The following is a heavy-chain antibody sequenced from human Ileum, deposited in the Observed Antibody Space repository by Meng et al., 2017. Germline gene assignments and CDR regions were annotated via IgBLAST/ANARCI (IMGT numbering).Heavy chain of an antibody. V-gene: IGHV4-4*02. Sequence: QVQPQEAGPGLVEPSGTLSLTCAVSGDSISSGNWWNWVRQSPGKGLEWIGEIFHGGTTNYNPSLKNRVTLLMDKSKNQFSLQLTSVTAADTAVFYCARGIGDIRVGFDYWGQGILVTVSS. CDR3: ARGIGDIRVGFDY. CDR2: IFHGGTT. D-gene: IGHD5-12*01. J-gene: IGHJ4*02. CDR1: GDSISSGNW.